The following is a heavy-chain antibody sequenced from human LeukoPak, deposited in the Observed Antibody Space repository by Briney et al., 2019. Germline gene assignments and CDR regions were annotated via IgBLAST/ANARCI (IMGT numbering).Heavy chain of an antibody. D-gene: IGHD5-24*01. J-gene: IGHJ6*03. CDR1: GGSISNLDYY. V-gene: IGHV4-61*02. CDR3: ARGPEMGYYYYYMDV. Sequence: SQTLSLTCTVSGGSISNLDYYWTWIRQPAGKRLEWIGRIYTSGGTNYNPSLKSRVTMSVDKSKNQFSLKLSSVTAADTSVYYCARGPEMGYYYYYMDVWGKGTTVTVSS. CDR2: IYTSGGT.